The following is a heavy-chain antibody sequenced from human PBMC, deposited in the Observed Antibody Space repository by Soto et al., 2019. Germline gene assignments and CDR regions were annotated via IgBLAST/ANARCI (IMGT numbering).Heavy chain of an antibody. D-gene: IGHD2-15*01. CDR2: IRGGGGST. Sequence: HPGGSLRLSCAASGFTFSNFWMSWVRQAPGKGLEWVSSIRGGGGSTYYGDSVKGRFTISRDNSKNTLYLQINSLRADDTAVYYCAKQAVVVAATPWFDPWGQGTLVTVSS. CDR1: GFTFSNFW. V-gene: IGHV3-23*01. CDR3: AKQAVVVAATPWFDP. J-gene: IGHJ5*02.